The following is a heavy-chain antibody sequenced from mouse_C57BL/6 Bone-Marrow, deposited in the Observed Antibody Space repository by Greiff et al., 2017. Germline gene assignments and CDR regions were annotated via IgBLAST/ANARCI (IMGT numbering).Heavy chain of an antibody. CDR1: GYTFTDYN. V-gene: IGHV1-22*01. J-gene: IGHJ1*03. Sequence: EVQLQQSGPELVKPGASVKMSCKASGYTFTDYNMHWVKQSHGKSLEWIGYINPNNGGTSYNQKFKGKATLTVNKSSSTAYMELRSLTSEDSAVYYCATRLWLRRDWYFDVWGTGTTVTVSS. CDR3: ATRLWLRRDWYFDV. D-gene: IGHD2-2*01. CDR2: INPNNGGT.